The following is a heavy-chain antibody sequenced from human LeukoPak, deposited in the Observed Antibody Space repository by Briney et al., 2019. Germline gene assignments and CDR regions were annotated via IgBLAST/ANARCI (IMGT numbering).Heavy chain of an antibody. CDR1: GFTVSSNY. V-gene: IGHV3-7*01. Sequence: GGSLRLSCAASGFTVSSNYMSWVRQAPGKGLEWVANINKDGSEKYYVDSVKGRFTISRDNAKNSLYLQMNSLRAEDTAVYYCARDDDWNYEDYWGQGTLVTVSS. CDR3: ARDDDWNYEDY. J-gene: IGHJ4*02. CDR2: INKDGSEK. D-gene: IGHD1-7*01.